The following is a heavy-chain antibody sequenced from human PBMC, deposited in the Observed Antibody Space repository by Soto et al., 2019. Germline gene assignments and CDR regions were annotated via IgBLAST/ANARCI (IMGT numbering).Heavy chain of an antibody. Sequence: GGSLRLSCAASGFTFSSYNMNWVRQAPGKGLEWISYISSSSSTIYHADSVKGRFTISRDNAKNSLYLQMNRLRDEDTAVYYCARDWGYCSGGSCYESILDYWGQGTLVTVSS. V-gene: IGHV3-48*02. J-gene: IGHJ4*02. D-gene: IGHD2-15*01. CDR1: GFTFSSYN. CDR2: ISSSSSTI. CDR3: ARDWGYCSGGSCYESILDY.